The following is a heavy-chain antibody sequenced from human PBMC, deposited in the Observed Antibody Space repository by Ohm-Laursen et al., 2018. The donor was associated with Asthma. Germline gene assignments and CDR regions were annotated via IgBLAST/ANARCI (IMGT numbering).Heavy chain of an antibody. CDR2: IYSGGTT. D-gene: IGHD4-11*01. CDR3: ARAPTITTIFYS. V-gene: IGHV3-53*01. CDR1: GFTVSDNF. J-gene: IGHJ5*02. Sequence: GSLRLSCTASGFTVSDNFVSWVRQAPGKGLEWVAIIYSGGTTFYADSVKSRFTVSRDNSKNTVYLQMNSLRAEDTAVYYCARAPTITTIFYSWGLGTLVTVSS.